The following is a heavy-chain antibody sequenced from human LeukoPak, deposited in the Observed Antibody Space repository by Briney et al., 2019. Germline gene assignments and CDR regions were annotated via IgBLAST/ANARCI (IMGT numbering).Heavy chain of an antibody. CDR2: VSSGASDT. V-gene: IGHV5-51*04. CDR3: ARFGNSGTFDY. D-gene: IGHD4-23*01. J-gene: IGHJ4*02. CDR1: GYTFTNYW. Sequence: GESLKISCKGSGYTFTNYWIGWVRQMPGKGLEWMGTVSSGASDTIYSPSFQGQVTISADKPISTAYLQWSSLKASDIAVYYCARFGNSGTFDYWGQGTLVTVSS.